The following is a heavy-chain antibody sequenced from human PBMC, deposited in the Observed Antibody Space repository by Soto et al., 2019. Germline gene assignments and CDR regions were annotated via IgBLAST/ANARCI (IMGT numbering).Heavy chain of an antibody. J-gene: IGHJ4*02. V-gene: IGHV4-59*01. CDR1: GGSISSYY. Sequence: KASETLSLTCTVSGGSISSYYWSWIRQPPGKGLEWIGYIYYSGSTNYNPSLKSRVTISVDTSKNQFSLKLSSVTAADTAVYYCAREKGNIAARAYFDYWGQGTLVTVSS. CDR2: IYYSGST. CDR3: AREKGNIAARAYFDY. D-gene: IGHD6-6*01.